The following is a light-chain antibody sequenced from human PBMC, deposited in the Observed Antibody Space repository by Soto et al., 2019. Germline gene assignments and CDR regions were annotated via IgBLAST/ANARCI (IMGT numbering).Light chain of an antibody. J-gene: IGKJ5*01. CDR3: QQYNNWPPIP. Sequence: DIQRTQSPSTLSAAVVDRVTITGRASQSIGRWLAWYQQKPGKAPKVLIYDASTLKSGVPSSFSGSGSGTEFPLTISSLQSEDFAVYYCQQYNNWPPIPFGQGTRLEIK. CDR1: QSIGRW. V-gene: IGKV1-5*01. CDR2: DAS.